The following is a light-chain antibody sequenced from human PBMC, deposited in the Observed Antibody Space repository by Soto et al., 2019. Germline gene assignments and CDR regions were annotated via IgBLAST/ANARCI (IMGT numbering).Light chain of an antibody. CDR2: QDS. J-gene: IGLJ1*01. CDR1: KLGDKY. CDR3: SSFAGSSTFEV. V-gene: IGLV3-1*01. Sequence: SYELTQPPSVSVSPGQTASITCSGDKLGDKYACWYQQKPGQSPVLVIYQDSKRPSGIPERFSGSNSGNTATLTISGLQAEDEADYYCSSFAGSSTFEVFGTGTKLTVL.